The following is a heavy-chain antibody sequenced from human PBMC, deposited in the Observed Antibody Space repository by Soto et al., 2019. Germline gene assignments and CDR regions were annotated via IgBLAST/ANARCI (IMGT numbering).Heavy chain of an antibody. CDR1: GFTFSSYA. J-gene: IGHJ4*02. Sequence: LRLSCAASGFTFSSYAMSWVRQAPGKGLEWVSAISGSGGSTYYADSVKGRFTISRDNSKNTLYLQMNSLRAEDTAVYYCASSIAVAGYFDYWGQGTLVTVSS. D-gene: IGHD6-19*01. CDR3: ASSIAVAGYFDY. CDR2: ISGSGGST. V-gene: IGHV3-23*01.